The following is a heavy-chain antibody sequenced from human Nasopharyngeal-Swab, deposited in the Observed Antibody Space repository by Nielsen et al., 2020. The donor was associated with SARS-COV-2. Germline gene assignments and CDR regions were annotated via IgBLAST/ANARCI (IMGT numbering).Heavy chain of an antibody. V-gene: IGHV1-18*04. Sequence: ASVKVSCKASGYTFTSYYMHWVRQAPGQGLEWMGWISAYNGNTNYAQKLQGRVTMTTDTSTSTAYMELRSLRSDDTAVYYCARGTEMATIAAPYYYYGMDVWGQGTTVTVSS. CDR2: ISAYNGNT. J-gene: IGHJ6*02. CDR3: ARGTEMATIAAPYYYYGMDV. CDR1: GYTFTSYY. D-gene: IGHD5-24*01.